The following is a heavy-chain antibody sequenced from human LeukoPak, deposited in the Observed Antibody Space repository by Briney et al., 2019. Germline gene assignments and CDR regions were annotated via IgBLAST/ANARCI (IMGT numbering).Heavy chain of an antibody. Sequence: PGGSLRLSCAASGFTFSSYNMNWVRQAPGKGLEWVSSISSSSSYIYYADSVKGRFTISRDNAKNSLYLQMNSLRAEDTAVYYCARVTWLSAAGTEGNFDYWGQGTLVTVSS. V-gene: IGHV3-21*01. J-gene: IGHJ4*02. CDR3: ARVTWLSAAGTEGNFDY. D-gene: IGHD6-13*01. CDR2: ISSSSSYI. CDR1: GFTFSSYN.